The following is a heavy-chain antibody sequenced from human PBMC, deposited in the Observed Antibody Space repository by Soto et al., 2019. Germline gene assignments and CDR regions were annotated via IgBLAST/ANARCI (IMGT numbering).Heavy chain of an antibody. J-gene: IGHJ6*02. Sequence: QVQLVQSGAEVKKPGASVKVSCKASGYTLTSYGISWVRQAPGQGLEWMGWISAYNGNTNYAQNFQGRVTMTTDTSTSTANMELRSLRSDDTAVYYCARDHAVLGFLEWRGVQHYGMDVWGQGTTVTVSS. CDR2: ISAYNGNT. D-gene: IGHD3-3*01. V-gene: IGHV1-18*04. CDR1: GYTLTSYG. CDR3: ARDHAVLGFLEWRGVQHYGMDV.